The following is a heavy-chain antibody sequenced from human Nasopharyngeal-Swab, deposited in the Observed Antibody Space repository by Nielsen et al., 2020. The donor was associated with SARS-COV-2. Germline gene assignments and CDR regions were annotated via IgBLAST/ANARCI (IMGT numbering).Heavy chain of an antibody. CDR3: ARDRYYGTTVLDAFDI. D-gene: IGHD4-17*01. CDR1: GFTFSSYA. Sequence: GGSLRLSCAASGFTFSSYAMSWVRQAPGKGLEWVANIKQDGSEKYYVDSVKGRFTISRDNAKNSLYLQMNSLRAEDTAVYYCARDRYYGTTVLDAFDIWGQGTMVTVSS. CDR2: IKQDGSEK. J-gene: IGHJ3*02. V-gene: IGHV3-7*01.